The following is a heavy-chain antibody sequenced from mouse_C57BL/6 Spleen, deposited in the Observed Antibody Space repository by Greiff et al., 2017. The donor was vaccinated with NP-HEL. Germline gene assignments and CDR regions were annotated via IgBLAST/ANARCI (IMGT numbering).Heavy chain of an antibody. D-gene: IGHD1-1*01. Sequence: EVQLQQSGAELVRPGASVKLSCTASGFNIKDYYMNWVKQRPEQGLEWIGRIDPEDGDTEYAPKFKGKATMTADTSSNTAYLQLSSLSSEDTAVYYCTTWGTTVVEGAWFAYWGQGTLVTVSA. CDR2: IDPEDGDT. V-gene: IGHV14-1*01. CDR1: GFNIKDYY. J-gene: IGHJ3*01. CDR3: TTWGTTVVEGAWFAY.